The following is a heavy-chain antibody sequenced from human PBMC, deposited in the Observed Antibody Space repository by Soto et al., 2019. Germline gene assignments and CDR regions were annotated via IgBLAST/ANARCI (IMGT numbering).Heavy chain of an antibody. J-gene: IGHJ6*02. CDR3: ARHRKPGHIVVTSRPPGGMDV. CDR1: GDSISSYY. V-gene: IGHV4-59*01. CDR2: IFYSGST. D-gene: IGHD2-21*01. Sequence: QVQLQESGPGLVKPSETLSLTCTVSGDSISSYYWSWIRQPPGKGLEWIGYIFYSGSTNSNPSLKSRVTISVDTSKNQFSLKLSSVTAADTAMYYCARHRKPGHIVVTSRPPGGMDVWGQGTTVTVSS.